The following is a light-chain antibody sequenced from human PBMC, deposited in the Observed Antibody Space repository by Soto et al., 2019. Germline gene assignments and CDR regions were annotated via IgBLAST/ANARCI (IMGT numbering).Light chain of an antibody. CDR3: QQNYSPPPIT. CDR1: QSIANY. V-gene: IGKV1-39*01. J-gene: IGKJ5*01. CDR2: AAS. Sequence: DIQMTQSPSSLSASVGDRFTVTCRASQSIANYLNWYQQKPGKAPKLLIYAASTLQSGVPSKFSGSGFGTDFTLTISSLQTEDFATYYCQQNYSPPPITFGQGTRLEIK.